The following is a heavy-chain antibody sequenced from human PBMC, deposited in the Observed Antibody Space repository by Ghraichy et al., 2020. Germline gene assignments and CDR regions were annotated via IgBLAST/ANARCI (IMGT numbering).Heavy chain of an antibody. V-gene: IGHV4-4*02. Sequence: SENLSLTCAVSGGSISSSNWWSWVRQPPGKGLEWIGEIYHSGSTNYNPSLKSRVTISVDKSKNQFSLKLSSVTAADTAVYYCARDLHDGHWYFDLWGRGTLVTVSS. D-gene: IGHD4-17*01. CDR3: ARDLHDGHWYFDL. CDR1: GGSISSSNW. CDR2: IYHSGST. J-gene: IGHJ2*01.